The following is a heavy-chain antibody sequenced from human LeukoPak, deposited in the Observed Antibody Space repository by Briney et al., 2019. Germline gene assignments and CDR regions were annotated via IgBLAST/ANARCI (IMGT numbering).Heavy chain of an antibody. J-gene: IGHJ4*02. V-gene: IGHV3-66*01. CDR2: ISGGGST. CDR1: GFTVSSNY. CDR3: ARILGGIDY. Sequence: GSLRLSCAASGFTVSSNYMTWVRQAPGKGLEWVSVISGGGSTYYPDSLKGRFTISRDNSENTLYLQMNSLRAEDTAVYYCARILGGIDYWGQGTLVTVSS. D-gene: IGHD3-3*02.